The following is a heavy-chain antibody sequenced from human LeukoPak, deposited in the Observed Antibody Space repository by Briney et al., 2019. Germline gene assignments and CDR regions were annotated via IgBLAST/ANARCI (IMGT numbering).Heavy chain of an antibody. D-gene: IGHD6-19*01. V-gene: IGHV4-39*01. J-gene: IGHJ4*02. CDR2: IYYSGST. CDR3: ARHSFSSGWKSFDY. Sequence: SETLSLTCTVSGGSISSSSDYWGWIRQPPGKGLEWIGSIYYSGSTYYNPSLKSRVTISVDTSKNQFSLKLSSVTAADTAVYSCARHSFSSGWKSFDYWGQGTLVTVSS. CDR1: GGSISSSSDY.